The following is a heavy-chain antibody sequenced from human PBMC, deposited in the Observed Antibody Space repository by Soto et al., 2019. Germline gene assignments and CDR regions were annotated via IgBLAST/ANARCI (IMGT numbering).Heavy chain of an antibody. CDR1: VGSISSYY. Sequence: SQTLPLTCPVSVGSISSYYWSWIRQPPGKGLAWIGYIYYSGSTNYNPSRKMRVTISVDTSKNQFSLKLSSVTAADTAVYYCARDGGGIAARLNYYYYGMDVWGQGTTVTVSS. CDR2: IYYSGST. V-gene: IGHV4-59*01. D-gene: IGHD6-6*01. CDR3: ARDGGGIAARLNYYYYGMDV. J-gene: IGHJ6*02.